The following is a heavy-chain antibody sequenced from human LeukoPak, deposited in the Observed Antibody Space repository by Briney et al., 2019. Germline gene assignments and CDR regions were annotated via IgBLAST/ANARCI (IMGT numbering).Heavy chain of an antibody. J-gene: IGHJ6*04. D-gene: IGHD5-18*01. CDR1: GGSISSYY. Sequence: PSETLSLTCTVSGGSISSYYWSWIRQPPGKGLEWLGYIYYSGSTNYNPSLKSRVTISVDTSKNQFSLKLSSVTAADTAVYYCARGADSYGPLPYYYYGMDVWGKGTTVTVSS. V-gene: IGHV4-59*01. CDR2: IYYSGST. CDR3: ARGADSYGPLPYYYYGMDV.